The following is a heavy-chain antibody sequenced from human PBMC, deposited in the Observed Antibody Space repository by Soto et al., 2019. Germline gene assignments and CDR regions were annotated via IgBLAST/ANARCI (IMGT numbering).Heavy chain of an antibody. Sequence: EVQLVESGGGLVQPGGSLRLSCAASGFTFSSYWMSWVRQAPGKGLEWVANIKQDGSEKYYVDSVKGRFTISRDNAKNSLYLQMNSLRAEDTAVYYCARDWGRMTFGGVGRYWGQGTLVTVSS. CDR2: IKQDGSEK. D-gene: IGHD3-16*01. J-gene: IGHJ4*02. CDR1: GFTFSSYW. V-gene: IGHV3-7*01. CDR3: ARDWGRMTFGGVGRY.